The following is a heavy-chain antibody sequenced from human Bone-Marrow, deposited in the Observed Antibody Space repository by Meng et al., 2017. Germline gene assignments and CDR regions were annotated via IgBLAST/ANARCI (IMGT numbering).Heavy chain of an antibody. CDR1: GRCFSGSY. CDR3: ARLAYDSSGYWFDY. CDR2: INHSGST. J-gene: IGHJ4*02. D-gene: IGHD3-22*01. Sequence: QSQVQQRGAGPVQPAETLSLARAVYGRCFSGSYGSSIRKPPGKGLEWIGEINHSGSTNYNPSLKSRVTISVDTSKNQFTLKLSSVTAADTAVYYCARLAYDSSGYWFDYWGQGTLVTVSS. V-gene: IGHV4-34*01.